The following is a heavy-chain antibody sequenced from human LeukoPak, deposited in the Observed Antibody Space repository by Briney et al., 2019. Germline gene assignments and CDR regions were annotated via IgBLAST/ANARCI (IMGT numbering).Heavy chain of an antibody. Sequence: GGSLRLSCAASGFTFSSYSMNWVRQAPGKGLEWVSYISSSSSTIYYADSVKGRFTISRDNAKNSLYLQMNSLRAEDTTVYYCARMGGYSYGSRWFDPWGQGTLVTVSS. J-gene: IGHJ5*02. V-gene: IGHV3-48*01. D-gene: IGHD5-18*01. CDR2: ISSSSSTI. CDR1: GFTFSSYS. CDR3: ARMGGYSYGSRWFDP.